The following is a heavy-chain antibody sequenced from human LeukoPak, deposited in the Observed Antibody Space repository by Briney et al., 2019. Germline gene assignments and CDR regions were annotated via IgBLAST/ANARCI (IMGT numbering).Heavy chain of an antibody. D-gene: IGHD3-22*01. CDR3: AKDLERGVIVVALDY. Sequence: GGSLRLSCAASGFTFSSYAMSWVRQAPGKGLEWVSAISGSGGSTYYADSVKGRFTISRDNSKNTLYLQMNSLGAEDTAVYYCAKDLERGVIVVALDYWGQGTLVTVSS. J-gene: IGHJ4*02. CDR2: ISGSGGST. CDR1: GFTFSSYA. V-gene: IGHV3-23*01.